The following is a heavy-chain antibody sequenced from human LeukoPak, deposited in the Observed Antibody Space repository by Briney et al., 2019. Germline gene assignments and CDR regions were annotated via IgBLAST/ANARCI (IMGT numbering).Heavy chain of an antibody. CDR2: IYYSGST. D-gene: IGHD7-27*01. CDR1: GGSISSYY. J-gene: IGHJ4*02. V-gene: IGHV4-59*01. CDR3: ARHWGPNLYYFDY. Sequence: SETLSLTCTVSGGSISSYYWSWIRQPPGKGLEWIGYIYYSGSTNYNPSLKSRVTISVDTSKNQFSLKLSSVTAADTAVYYCARHWGPNLYYFDYWGQGTLVTVSS.